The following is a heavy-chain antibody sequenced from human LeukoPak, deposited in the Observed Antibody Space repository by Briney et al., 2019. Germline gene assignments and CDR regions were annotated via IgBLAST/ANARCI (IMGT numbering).Heavy chain of an antibody. Sequence: PSQTLSLTCTVSGSSISSGYYWGWIRQPPGKGLEWIGEINYSGSTNYNPSLKSRVTISVDTSKNQSSLKLSSVTAADTAVYYCARLSLDCSGGSCYSEYYFDYWGQGTLVTVSS. V-gene: IGHV4-38-2*02. CDR2: INYSGST. J-gene: IGHJ4*02. CDR3: ARLSLDCSGGSCYSEYYFDY. CDR1: GSSISSGYY. D-gene: IGHD2-15*01.